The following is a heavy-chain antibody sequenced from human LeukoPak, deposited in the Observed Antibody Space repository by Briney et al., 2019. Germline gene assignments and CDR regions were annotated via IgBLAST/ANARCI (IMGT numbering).Heavy chain of an antibody. J-gene: IGHJ4*02. CDR2: ISGSGGST. CDR3: AKDGLAAAVRY. V-gene: IGHV3-23*01. D-gene: IGHD6-13*01. Sequence: GGSLRLSGAASGFTFSSYAMSWVRQAPGKGLEWVSAISGSGGSTYYADSVKGRFTVSRDNSKNTLYLQMNSLRAEDTAVYYCAKDGLAAAVRYWGQGTLVTVSS. CDR1: GFTFSSYA.